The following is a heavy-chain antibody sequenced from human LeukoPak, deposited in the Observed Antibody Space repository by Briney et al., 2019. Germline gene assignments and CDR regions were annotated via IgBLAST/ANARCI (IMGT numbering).Heavy chain of an antibody. V-gene: IGHV3-74*01. CDR3: ARESLTDIVVVGAFDI. J-gene: IGHJ3*02. CDR2: IDSDGSST. D-gene: IGHD2-15*01. Sequence: GGSLRVYCAASGFTFSRYWMHWVRQAPGKGPVWVSRIDSDGSSTSYADSVKGRFTISGDNDKNTLYLQMNSLRAEDTAVYYCARESLTDIVVVGAFDIWGQGTMVTVSS. CDR1: GFTFSRYW.